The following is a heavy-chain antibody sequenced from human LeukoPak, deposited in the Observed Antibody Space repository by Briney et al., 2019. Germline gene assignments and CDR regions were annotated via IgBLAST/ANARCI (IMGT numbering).Heavy chain of an antibody. V-gene: IGHV5-51*01. CDR1: GYNFTIYW. J-gene: IGHJ3*02. D-gene: IGHD5-24*01. Sequence: GESLKISCKGSGYNFTIYWIGWVRQMPGEGLEWMGIIYPGDSETRYSPSFQGQVTISADKSITTAYLQWGRLKASDTAMYYCTRSPRDGYHDAFDIWGQGTMVTVSS. CDR2: IYPGDSET. CDR3: TRSPRDGYHDAFDI.